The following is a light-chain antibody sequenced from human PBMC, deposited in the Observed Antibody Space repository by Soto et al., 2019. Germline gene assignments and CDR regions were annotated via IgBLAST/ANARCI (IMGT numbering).Light chain of an antibody. CDR2: AAS. J-gene: IGKJ2*01. CDR3: QKYNSAPYT. Sequence: DIQMTQSPSSLSASGGDRVTITCRASQDISNYLAWYQQKPGKVPKLLIYAASSLQSGVPSRFSVSRSGTDFSLTISSLQLEDFATYYCQKYNSAPYTFGQGTKLDIK. CDR1: QDISNY. V-gene: IGKV1-27*01.